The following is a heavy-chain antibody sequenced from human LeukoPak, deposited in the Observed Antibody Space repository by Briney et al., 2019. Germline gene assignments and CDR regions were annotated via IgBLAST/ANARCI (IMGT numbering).Heavy chain of an antibody. CDR1: GLTLSTAW. Sequence: PGGSLRLSCTASGLTLSTAWMSWARQAPGKGLEWVGRIKSKTEGGTTDYAAPVKGRFTISIDDSKNTLYLQMNSLTTGDTAVYYCAKYNIGWNFGSWGQGTLVTVSS. CDR2: IKSKTEGGTT. D-gene: IGHD6-19*01. J-gene: IGHJ4*02. V-gene: IGHV3-15*01. CDR3: AKYNIGWNFGS.